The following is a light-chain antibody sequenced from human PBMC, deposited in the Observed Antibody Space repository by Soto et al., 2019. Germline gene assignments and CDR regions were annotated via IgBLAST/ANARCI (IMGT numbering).Light chain of an antibody. CDR3: HQYGSSST. CDR1: QSVSSNY. Sequence: ENVLTQSPGTLSLSPGESATLSCRASQSVSSNYLAWYQQKPGQIPRLLIYGAYRRATGIPDRFVGFGSGTDFTLTLSRLEPEDFAVYYCHQYGSSSTFGQGTRLEIK. CDR2: GAY. J-gene: IGKJ2*01. V-gene: IGKV3-20*01.